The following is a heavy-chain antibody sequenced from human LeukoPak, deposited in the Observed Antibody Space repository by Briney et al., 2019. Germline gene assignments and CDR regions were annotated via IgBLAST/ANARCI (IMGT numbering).Heavy chain of an antibody. CDR2: ISASGSST. V-gene: IGHV3-23*01. CDR1: GITFSSYA. CDR3: VRQGMDV. J-gene: IGHJ6*02. Sequence: PGGSLRLSCAASGITFSSYAMNWVRQAPGKGLEWVSTISASGSSTNYADSVKGRFTISRDVSKNTLYLQMKSLRAEDTAVYYCVRQGMDVWGQGTAVTVSS.